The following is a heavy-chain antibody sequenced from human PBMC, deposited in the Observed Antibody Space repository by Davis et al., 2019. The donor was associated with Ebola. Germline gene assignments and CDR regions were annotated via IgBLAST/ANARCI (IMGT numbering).Heavy chain of an antibody. J-gene: IGHJ6*03. V-gene: IGHV2-26*01. CDR1: GFSLSNARMG. CDR3: ARTFTTYYDFWSGFPYYYYYYYMDV. CDR2: IFSNDEK. D-gene: IGHD3-3*01. Sequence: SGPTLVKPTETLTLTCTVSGFSLSNARMGVSWIRQPPGKALEWLAHIFSNDEKSYSTSLKSRLTISKDTSKSQVVLTMTNMDPVDTATYYCARTFTTYYDFWSGFPYYYYYYYMDVWGKGTTVTVSS.